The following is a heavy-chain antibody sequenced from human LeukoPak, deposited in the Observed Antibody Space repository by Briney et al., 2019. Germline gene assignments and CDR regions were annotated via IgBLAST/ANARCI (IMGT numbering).Heavy chain of an antibody. CDR1: GYTFTSYY. CDR2: ISVYNANT. D-gene: IGHD3-10*01. Sequence: GASVKVSCKASGYTFTSYYMHWVRQAPGQGLEWMGWISVYNANTNYAQKLQGRVTMTTDASTTTAYMEVRSLRSDDTAVYYCARHDDEFGELSWFDPWGQGTLVTVSS. CDR3: ARHDDEFGELSWFDP. J-gene: IGHJ5*02. V-gene: IGHV1-18*04.